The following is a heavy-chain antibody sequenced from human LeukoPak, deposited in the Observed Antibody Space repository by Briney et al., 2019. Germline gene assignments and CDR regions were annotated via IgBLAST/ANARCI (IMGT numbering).Heavy chain of an antibody. CDR2: INSDGRST. CDR1: GFTFSSYW. Sequence: PGGSLRLSCAASGFTFSSYWMHWVRQAPGKGLVWVSRINSDGRSTSYADSVKGRFTISRDNAKNTLYLQMNSLRVEDAAVYYCARAPVTSCRGAYCYPFDYWGQGTLVTVSS. V-gene: IGHV3-74*01. D-gene: IGHD2-21*01. CDR3: ARAPVTSCRGAYCYPFDY. J-gene: IGHJ4*02.